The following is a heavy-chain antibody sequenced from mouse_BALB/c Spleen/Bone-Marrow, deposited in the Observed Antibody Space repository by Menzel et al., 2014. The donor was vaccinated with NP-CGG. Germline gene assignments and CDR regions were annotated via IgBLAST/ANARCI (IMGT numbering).Heavy chain of an antibody. J-gene: IGHJ3*01. D-gene: IGHD2-1*01. Sequence: QVTLKECGAELVKPGASVKLSCKASGYTFTSYYMYWVKQRPGQGLEWIGEINPSNGGTNFNEKFKSRATLTVDKSSSTAYMQLSSLTSEDSAVYYCTRSNGNWFAYWGQGTLVTVSA. CDR1: GYTFTSYY. V-gene: IGHV1S81*02. CDR2: INPSNGGT. CDR3: TRSNGNWFAY.